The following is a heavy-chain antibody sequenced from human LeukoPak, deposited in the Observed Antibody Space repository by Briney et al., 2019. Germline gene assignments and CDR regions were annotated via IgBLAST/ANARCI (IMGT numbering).Heavy chain of an antibody. CDR3: ARDSQPGWVYCGGDCPEGY. V-gene: IGHV3-7*01. D-gene: IGHD2-21*01. CDR1: GFTFSSYW. CDR2: IKQDGSEK. J-gene: IGHJ4*02. Sequence: GGSLRLSCAASGFTFSSYWMSWVRQAPGKGLEWVANIKQDGSEKYYVDSVKGRFTISRDNAKNSLYLQMNSLRAEDTAVYYCARDSQPGWVYCGGDCPEGYWGQGTLVTVSS.